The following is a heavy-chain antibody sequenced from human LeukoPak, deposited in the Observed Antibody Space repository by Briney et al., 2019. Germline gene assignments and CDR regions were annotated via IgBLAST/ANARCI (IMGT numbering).Heavy chain of an antibody. J-gene: IGHJ4*02. D-gene: IGHD4-11*01. CDR3: ARDRDYSNTERGFDY. CDR2: INPNSGET. Sequence: ASVKISCKTSGYTFTDYYIHWVRQAPGQGLDWMGWINPNSGETNSAQKFQGRVTMTGDTSISTAYMELRRVTSGDTAVYYCARDRDYSNTERGFDYWGQGTLDTVSS. CDR1: GYTFTDYY. V-gene: IGHV1-2*02.